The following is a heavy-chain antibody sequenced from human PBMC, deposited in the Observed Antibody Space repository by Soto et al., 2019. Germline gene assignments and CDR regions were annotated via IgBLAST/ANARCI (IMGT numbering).Heavy chain of an antibody. Sequence: GGSLRLSCAASGFTFSSYGMHWVRQAPGKGLEWVAVIWYDGSNKYYADSVKGRFTISRDNSKNTLYLQMNSLRAEDTAVYYCARAIGISVEPYYGMDVWGQGTTETVSS. J-gene: IGHJ6*02. CDR3: ARAIGISVEPYYGMDV. CDR2: IWYDGSNK. CDR1: GFTFSSYG. D-gene: IGHD1-1*01. V-gene: IGHV3-33*01.